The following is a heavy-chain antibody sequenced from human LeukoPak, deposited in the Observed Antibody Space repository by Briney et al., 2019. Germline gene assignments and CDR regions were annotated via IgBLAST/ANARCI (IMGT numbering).Heavy chain of an antibody. D-gene: IGHD3-10*01. CDR3: ARQSSSTSGPGGYFDY. J-gene: IGHJ4*02. CDR1: GFTFSNNY. V-gene: IGHV3-53*01. CDR2: IYSGGST. Sequence: GGSLRLSCTASGFTFSNNYMNWVRQAPGKGLEWVSVIYSGGSTYYADSVMGRFTISRDKSKNTLYLQMNSLRAEDTAVYYCARQSSSTSGPGGYFDYWGQGTQVTVSS.